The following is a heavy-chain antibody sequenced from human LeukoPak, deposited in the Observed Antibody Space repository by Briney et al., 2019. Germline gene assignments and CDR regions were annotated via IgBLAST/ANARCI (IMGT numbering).Heavy chain of an antibody. D-gene: IGHD3-10*01. J-gene: IGHJ5*02. CDR2: INHSGST. CDR3: ARETGLVNALRYGSGSYQKRGWFDP. Sequence: SETLSLTCAVYGASFSGYHWSWIRQPPGKGLEWIGEINHSGSTNYNPSLKSRVTISVDTSNNQFSLKLSSVTAADTAVYYCARETGLVNALRYGSGSYQKRGWFDPWGQGTLVTVSS. CDR1: GASFSGYH. V-gene: IGHV4-34*01.